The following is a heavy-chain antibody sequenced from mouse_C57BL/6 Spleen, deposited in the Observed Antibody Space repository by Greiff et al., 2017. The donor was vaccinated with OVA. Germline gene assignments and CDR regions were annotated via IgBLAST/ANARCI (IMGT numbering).Heavy chain of an antibody. V-gene: IGHV5-12*01. CDR2: ISNGGGST. J-gene: IGHJ2*01. CDR3: ARHDY. CDR1: GFTFSDYY. Sequence: EVKLVESGGGLVQPGGSLKLSCAASGFTFSDYYMYWVRQTPEKRLEWVAYISNGGGSTYYPETVKGRFTISRDNAKNTLYLQMSRLKSEDTAMYYCARHDYWGQGTTLTVSS.